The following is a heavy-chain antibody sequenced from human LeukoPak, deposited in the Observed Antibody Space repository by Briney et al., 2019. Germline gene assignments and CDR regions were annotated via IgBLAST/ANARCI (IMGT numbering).Heavy chain of an antibody. CDR1: GGSISKSHW. CDR2: IYHNGNT. J-gene: IGHJ3*02. Sequence: PSGTLSLTCSVSGGSISKSHWWSWVRQPPGKGLEWLGEIYHNGNTNYNPSLKSLVTISVDKSNNQFSLKLNSVTAADTAVYYCARCWNYEAFDIWGQGTMVTVSS. V-gene: IGHV4-4*02. D-gene: IGHD1-7*01. CDR3: ARCWNYEAFDI.